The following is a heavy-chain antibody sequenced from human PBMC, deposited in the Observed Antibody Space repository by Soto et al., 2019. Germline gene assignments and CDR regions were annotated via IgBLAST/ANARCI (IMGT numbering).Heavy chain of an antibody. D-gene: IGHD3-16*01. V-gene: IGHV3-30-3*01. J-gene: IGHJ4*02. CDR3: ARWGNDDDYGDY. CDR1: GFTFSSYA. CDR2: ISYDGSNK. Sequence: QVQLVESGGGVVQPGRSLRLSCAASGFTFSSYAMHWFRQAPGKGLEWVAVISYDGSNKYYADSVKGRFTISRDNSKNTLYLQMNSLRAEDTAVYYCARWGNDDDYGDYWGQGTLVTVSS.